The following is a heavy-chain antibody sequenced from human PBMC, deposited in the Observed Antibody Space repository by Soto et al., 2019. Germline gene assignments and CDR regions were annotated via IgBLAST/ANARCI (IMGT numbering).Heavy chain of an antibody. Sequence: GGSLRLSCAASGFTFSSYGMHWVRQAPGKGLEWVAVISYDGSNKYYADSVKGRFTISRDNSKNTLYLQMNSLRAEDTAVYYCARETYYYDSSGLPPPPYGMDVWGQGTTVTVSS. CDR2: ISYDGSNK. CDR1: GFTFSSYG. V-gene: IGHV3-30*03. J-gene: IGHJ6*02. D-gene: IGHD3-22*01. CDR3: ARETYYYDSSGLPPPPYGMDV.